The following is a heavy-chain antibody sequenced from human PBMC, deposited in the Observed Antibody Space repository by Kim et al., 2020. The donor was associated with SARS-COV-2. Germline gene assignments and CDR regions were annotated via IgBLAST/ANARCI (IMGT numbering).Heavy chain of an antibody. V-gene: IGHV1-69*04. CDR1: GGTFSSYA. D-gene: IGHD6-19*01. Sequence: SVKVSCKASGGTFSSYAISWVRQAPGQGLEWMGRIIPILDIENYAQKFQGRVTNTADKYRSTAYMERSSLRYEETDGYYCARGQSSGWLYYFDYWGQVT. CDR2: IIPILDIE. J-gene: IGHJ4*02. CDR3: ARGQSSGWLYYFDY.